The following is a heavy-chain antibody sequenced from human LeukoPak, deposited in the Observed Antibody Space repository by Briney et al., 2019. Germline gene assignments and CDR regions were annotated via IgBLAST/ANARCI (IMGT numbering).Heavy chain of an antibody. J-gene: IGHJ4*02. CDR1: GFTFSDYW. Sequence: GSLRLSCAASGFTFSDYWMHWVRQVPGKGLVWVSRINTDGRSTIYAGSVKGRFTISRDNAKNTLYLQMNSLRGEDTGVYYCGRDESVSGPTTSDFWGQGTLVTVSS. V-gene: IGHV3-74*01. CDR3: GRDESVSGPTTSDF. D-gene: IGHD6-19*01. CDR2: INTDGRST.